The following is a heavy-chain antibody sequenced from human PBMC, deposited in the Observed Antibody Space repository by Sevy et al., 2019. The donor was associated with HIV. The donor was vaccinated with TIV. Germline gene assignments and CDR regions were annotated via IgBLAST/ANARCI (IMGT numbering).Heavy chain of an antibody. V-gene: IGHV4-38-2*01. CDR1: SYSFISGYY. Sequence: TLSLTCDVSSYSFISGYYWGWIRQPPGKGLEWIGSLYHSGSTYYNPSLKSRVSISVDTSKNHFSLKLSSVTAADTAVSYCASAIVGAFDAFDIWRQGTMVTVSS. CDR3: ASAIVGAFDAFDI. D-gene: IGHD1-26*01. CDR2: LYHSGST. J-gene: IGHJ3*02.